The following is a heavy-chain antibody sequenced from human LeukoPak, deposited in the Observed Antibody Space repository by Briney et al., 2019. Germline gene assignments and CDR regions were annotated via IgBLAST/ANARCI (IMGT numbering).Heavy chain of an antibody. CDR3: ARNQILTGLFVDAFDI. V-gene: IGHV4-39*01. Sequence: SETLSLTCTVSGGSISSSSYYWGWIRQPPGKGLEWIGSIYYSGGTYYNPSLKSRVTISVDTSKNQFSLKLSSVTAADTAVYYCARNQILTGLFVDAFDIWGQGTMVTVSS. J-gene: IGHJ3*02. D-gene: IGHD3-9*01. CDR2: IYYSGGT. CDR1: GGSISSSSYY.